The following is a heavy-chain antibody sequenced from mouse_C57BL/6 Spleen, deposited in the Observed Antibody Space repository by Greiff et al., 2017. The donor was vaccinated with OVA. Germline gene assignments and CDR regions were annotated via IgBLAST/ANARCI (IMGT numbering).Heavy chain of an antibody. CDR3: ARDSSGYAP. V-gene: IGHV5-4*01. CDR1: GFTFSSYA. J-gene: IGHJ3*01. CDR2: ISDGGSYT. D-gene: IGHD3-2*02. Sequence: EVQRVESGGGLVKPGGSLKLSCAASGFTFSSYAMSWVRQTPEKRLEWVATISDGGSYTYYPDNVKGRFTISRDNAKNNLYLQMSHLKSEDTAMYYCARDSSGYAPWGQGTLVTVSA.